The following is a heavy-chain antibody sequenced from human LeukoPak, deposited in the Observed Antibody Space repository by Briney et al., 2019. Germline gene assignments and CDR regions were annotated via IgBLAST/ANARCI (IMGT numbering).Heavy chain of an antibody. CDR2: INGEGVNI. CDR1: GFTFSSHW. D-gene: IGHD5-18*01. J-gene: IGHJ4*02. V-gene: IGHV3-74*01. Sequence: GWSLRLSCAASGFTFSSHWMHWVRQAPGKGLVWVSRINGEGVNIYYADSVKGRFTISRDNARNTLYLQMNSLSAEGTAVYYCARGRGSTYGLFDYWGQGTLVTVSS. CDR3: ARGRGSTYGLFDY.